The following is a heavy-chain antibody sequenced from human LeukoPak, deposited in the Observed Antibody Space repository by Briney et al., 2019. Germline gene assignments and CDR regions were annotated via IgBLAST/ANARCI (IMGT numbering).Heavy chain of an antibody. D-gene: IGHD6-13*01. CDR2: ISSSSSYI. CDR3: ASVRIAAADSY. CDR1: GFTFSSYS. V-gene: IGHV3-21*01. J-gene: IGHJ4*02. Sequence: GGSLRLSRAASGFTFSSYSMNWVRQAPGKGLEWVSSISSSSSYIYYADSVKGRFTISRDNAKNSLYLQMNSLGAEDTAVYYCASVRIAAADSYWGQGTLVTVSS.